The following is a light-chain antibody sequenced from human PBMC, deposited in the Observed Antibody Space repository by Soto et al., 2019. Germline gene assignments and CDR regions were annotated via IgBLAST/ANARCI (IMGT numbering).Light chain of an antibody. J-gene: IGLJ1*01. V-gene: IGLV2-8*01. CDR1: SSDTGDYNY. CDR3: RSYAGSDNYV. Sequence: QSDLTQPPSASGSPGQSVTISCSGTSSDTGDYNYVSWYQQHPGKAPKLMIYEVSKRPSGVPDRFSGSKSGNTASLTVSGLQAEDEADYYCRSYAGSDNYVFGTGTKVTVL. CDR2: EVS.